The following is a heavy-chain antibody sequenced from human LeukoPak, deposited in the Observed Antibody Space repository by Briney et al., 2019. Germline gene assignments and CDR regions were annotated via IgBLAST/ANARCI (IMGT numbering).Heavy chain of an antibody. CDR1: GFSFDDYA. J-gene: IGHJ4*02. CDR2: ISWNSGSI. Sequence: GGSLRLSCAASGFSFDDYAMHWVRQAPGKGLEWVSGISWNSGSIGYADSVKGRFTISRDNAKNSLYLQTNSLRAEDTALYYCAKATLSYSSPAAAFDYWGQGTLVTVSS. D-gene: IGHD6-13*01. CDR3: AKATLSYSSPAAAFDY. V-gene: IGHV3-9*01.